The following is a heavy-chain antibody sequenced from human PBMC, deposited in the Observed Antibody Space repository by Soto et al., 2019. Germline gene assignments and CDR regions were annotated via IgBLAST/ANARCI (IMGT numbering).Heavy chain of an antibody. Sequence: ASVKVSCKASGYTFTGYYMHWVRQAPGQGLEWMGWINPNSGGTNYAQKFQGRVTMTGDTSISTAYMELSRLRSDDTAVYYCARVKLLWFGEYDYWGQGTLVTVSS. V-gene: IGHV1-2*02. CDR3: ARVKLLWFGEYDY. CDR2: INPNSGGT. CDR1: GYTFTGYY. D-gene: IGHD3-10*01. J-gene: IGHJ4*02.